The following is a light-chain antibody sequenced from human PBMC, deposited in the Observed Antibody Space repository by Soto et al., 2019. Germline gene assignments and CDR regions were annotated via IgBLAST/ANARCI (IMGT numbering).Light chain of an antibody. Sequence: DIQMTQSPSSLSASVGERVTIACRASQTISSYLNWYQQKPGKAPKLLVYAASSLQSGVPSRFSGSGSGTDFTLTISSLQPEDFATYYCQQSYFTPLTFGQGTKVEIK. V-gene: IGKV1-39*01. J-gene: IGKJ1*01. CDR3: QQSYFTPLT. CDR1: QTISSY. CDR2: AAS.